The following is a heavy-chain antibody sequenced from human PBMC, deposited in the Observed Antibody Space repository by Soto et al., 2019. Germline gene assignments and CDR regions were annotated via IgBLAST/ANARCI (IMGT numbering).Heavy chain of an antibody. J-gene: IGHJ5*02. D-gene: IGHD3-3*01. V-gene: IGHV3-23*01. Sequence: EVPLLESGGGSVQPGKSLRLSCAASGFTFSSYAMSWVRQAPGKGLEWVSVISGSGGSTYYADSVKGRFTISRDNSKNTLYLQMNNLIADDTAVYYCAKGLPERRSAYYRYNWFDPWGQGTLVTVSS. CDR3: AKGLPERRSAYYRYNWFDP. CDR2: ISGSGGST. CDR1: GFTFSSYA.